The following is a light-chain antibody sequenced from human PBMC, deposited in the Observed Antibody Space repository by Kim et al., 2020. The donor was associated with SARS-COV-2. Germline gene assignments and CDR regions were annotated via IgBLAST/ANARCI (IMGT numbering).Light chain of an antibody. Sequence: EIVLTQSPATLSLSPGQRATLSCGASQSVPSNYLAWYQQTPGLAPRLLIYHASIRATGIPARFSGSGSGTDFTLTISRLEPEDFALYYCQQYGASPRTFGQGTKVDIK. CDR1: QSVPSNY. CDR3: QQYGASPRT. CDR2: HAS. V-gene: IGKV3D-20*01. J-gene: IGKJ1*01.